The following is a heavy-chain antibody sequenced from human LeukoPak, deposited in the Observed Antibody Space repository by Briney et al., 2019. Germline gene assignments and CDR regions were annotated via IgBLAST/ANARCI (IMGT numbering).Heavy chain of an antibody. CDR1: GFTFSSYS. V-gene: IGHV3-21*01. CDR3: ARKGQRAARFGPFDY. Sequence: GGSLRLSCAASGFTFSSYSMNWVRQAPGKGLEWVSSISSSSSYIYYADSVKDRFTISRDNAKNSLYLQMNSLRAEDTAVYYCARKGQRAARFGPFDYWGQGTLVTVSS. D-gene: IGHD6-6*01. CDR2: ISSSSSYI. J-gene: IGHJ4*02.